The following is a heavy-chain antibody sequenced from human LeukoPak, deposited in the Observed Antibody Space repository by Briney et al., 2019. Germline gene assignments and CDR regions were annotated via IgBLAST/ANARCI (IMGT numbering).Heavy chain of an antibody. J-gene: IGHJ6*02. CDR3: ARDLSLGYGGNLRYYYGMDV. CDR2: ISGTGGRT. Sequence: GGSLRLSCAASGFTFSSYAMSWVRQAPGKGLEWVSAISGTGGRTYYADSVKGRFTISRDNSKNTLYLQMNSLRAEDTAVYYCARDLSLGYGGNLRYYYGMDVWGQGTTVTVSS. D-gene: IGHD4-23*01. V-gene: IGHV3-23*01. CDR1: GFTFSSYA.